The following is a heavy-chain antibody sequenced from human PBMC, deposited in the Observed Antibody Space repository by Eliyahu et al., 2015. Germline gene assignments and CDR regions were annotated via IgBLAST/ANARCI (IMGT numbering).Heavy chain of an antibody. CDR1: GDSVSSEKYY. CDR3: AREGVHLVWFDP. D-gene: IGHD2-8*01. V-gene: IGHV4-61*01. Sequence: QVQLQESGPGLVKPSETLSLTCNISGDSVSSEKYYWSWIRQSPGKGLEWIGYIYYTGSTRSNPSLKSRATISADTSKNQFSLILRSVTAADTAVYYCAREGVHLVWFDPWGQGILVTVSS. CDR2: IYYTGST. J-gene: IGHJ5*02.